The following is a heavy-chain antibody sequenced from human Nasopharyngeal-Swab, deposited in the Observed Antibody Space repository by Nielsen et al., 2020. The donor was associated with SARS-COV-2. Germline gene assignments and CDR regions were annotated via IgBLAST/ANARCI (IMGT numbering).Heavy chain of an antibody. CDR3: ARRLLYSGSWTLIDY. CDR2: IYYSGST. CDR1: GGSISSSSYY. J-gene: IGHJ4*02. D-gene: IGHD6-13*01. V-gene: IGHV4-39*01. Sequence: SETLSLTCTVSGGSISSSSYYWGWIRQPPGKGLEWIGSIYYSGSTYYNPSLKSRVTISVDTSKNQFSLKLSSVTAADTAVYYCARRLLYSGSWTLIDYWGQGTLVTVSS.